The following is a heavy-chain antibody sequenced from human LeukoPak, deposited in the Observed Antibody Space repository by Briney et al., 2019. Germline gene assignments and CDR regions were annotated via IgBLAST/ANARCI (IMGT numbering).Heavy chain of an antibody. CDR3: ARDSYASGSDY. Sequence: GGSLRLSCIASGFTFNAYPMSWIRQAPGKRLEWVSDISSTGSNIYYADSVKGRFTISRDNAKNSLYLQMNSLRADDTAVYFCARDSYASGSDYWGQGTLVTVSS. D-gene: IGHD1-26*01. CDR1: GFTFNAYP. CDR2: ISSTGSNI. V-gene: IGHV3-11*01. J-gene: IGHJ4*02.